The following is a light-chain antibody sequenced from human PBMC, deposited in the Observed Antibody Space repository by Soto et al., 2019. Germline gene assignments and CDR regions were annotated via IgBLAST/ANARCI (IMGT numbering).Light chain of an antibody. CDR1: TNDVGDYNY. Sequence: QSALTQPASVSGSPGQSITISCTGTTNDVGDYNYVAWYQQHSGKVPRLMIYEVSNRPPGVSYRFSGSKSGSTASLTISGLQAEDEADYYCISYTGSRASDVFGTGNKVTVL. CDR2: EVS. CDR3: ISYTGSRASDV. J-gene: IGLJ1*01. V-gene: IGLV2-14*01.